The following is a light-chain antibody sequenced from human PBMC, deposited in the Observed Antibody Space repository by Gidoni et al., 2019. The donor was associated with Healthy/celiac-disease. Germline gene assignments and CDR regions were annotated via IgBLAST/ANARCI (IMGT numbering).Light chain of an antibody. J-gene: IGKJ2*04. Sequence: EIVLTQSPATLSLSPGERATLSCRASQSVSSYLAWYQQKPGQAPRLLIYDASNRATGIPARFSGSGSGTDFTLTISSLEPEDFAVYYCQQRSNWPGMCSFXQXTKLEIK. CDR2: DAS. CDR1: QSVSSY. V-gene: IGKV3-11*01. CDR3: QQRSNWPGMCS.